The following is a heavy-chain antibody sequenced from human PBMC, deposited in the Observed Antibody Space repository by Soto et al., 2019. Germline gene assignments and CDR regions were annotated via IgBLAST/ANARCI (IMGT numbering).Heavy chain of an antibody. J-gene: IGHJ4*02. D-gene: IGHD4-17*01. CDR1: GGSISSGNYY. CDR3: AKDRGSYGDLDY. V-gene: IGHV4-30-4*01. Sequence: SETLSLTCTVSGGSISSGNYYWSWIRQPPGKGLEWIGFISYSGSTYYNPSLKSRVTISVDTSKNQFSLKLSSVTAADTAVYYCAKDRGSYGDLDYWGQGTLVTVSS. CDR2: ISYSGST.